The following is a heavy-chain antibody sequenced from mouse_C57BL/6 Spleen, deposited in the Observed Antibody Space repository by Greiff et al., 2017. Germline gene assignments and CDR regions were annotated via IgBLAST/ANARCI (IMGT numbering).Heavy chain of an antibody. J-gene: IGHJ3*01. V-gene: IGHV1-64*01. CDR2: IHPNSGIT. CDR3: ARTFAY. CDR1: GYTFTSYW. Sequence: QVQLQQPGAELVKPGASVKLSCKASGYTFTSYWMHWVKQRPGQGLEWIGMIHPNSGITNYNEKFKSKATLTVDKSSSTAYMQLSSLTSEDSAVYYCARTFAYWGQGTLVTVSA.